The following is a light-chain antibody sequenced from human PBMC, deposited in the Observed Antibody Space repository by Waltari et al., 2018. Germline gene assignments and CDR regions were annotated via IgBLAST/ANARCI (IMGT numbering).Light chain of an antibody. J-gene: IGLJ3*02. CDR3: ATWDASLTGWV. CDR1: SSNVGGNF. CDR2: RNN. V-gene: IGLV1-47*01. Sequence: QSVLTQPPSASGAPGQRVIISCPGGSSNVGGNFVSWYQQLPGTAPKPLIYRNNQRPSVAPDRFSGSKSVTSASLAISGLRSGDEADYYCATWDASLTGWVFGGGTKLTVL.